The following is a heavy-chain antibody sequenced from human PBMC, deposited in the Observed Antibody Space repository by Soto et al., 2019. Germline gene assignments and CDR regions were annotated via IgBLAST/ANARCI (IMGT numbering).Heavy chain of an antibody. V-gene: IGHV4-59*08. Sequence: SETLSLTCAVYGGSFSGYYWSWIRQPPGKGLEWIGYIYYSGSTNYNPSLKSRVTISVDTSKNQFSLKLSSVTATDTAVYYCASIYSGSSHLRYWGQGTLVTVSS. J-gene: IGHJ4*02. CDR2: IYYSGST. CDR3: ASIYSGSSHLRY. D-gene: IGHD1-26*01. CDR1: GGSFSGYY.